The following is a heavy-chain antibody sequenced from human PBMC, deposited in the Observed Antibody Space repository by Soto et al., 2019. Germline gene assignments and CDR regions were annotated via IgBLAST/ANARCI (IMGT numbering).Heavy chain of an antibody. CDR1: GGTFSSYA. D-gene: IGHD2-15*01. V-gene: IGHV1-69*06. J-gene: IGHJ3*02. Sequence: QVQLVQSGAEVKKPGSSVKVSCKASGGTFSSYAISWVRQAPGQGLEWMGGIFPIFGTANYAQKFQGRVTITADKSTSTAYMELSSLRSEDTAVYYCAGLGGGGSSAAFDIWGQGTMVTVSS. CDR2: IFPIFGTA. CDR3: AGLGGGGSSAAFDI.